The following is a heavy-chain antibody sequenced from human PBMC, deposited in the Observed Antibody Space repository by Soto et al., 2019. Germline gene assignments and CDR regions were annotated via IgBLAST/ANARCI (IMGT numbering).Heavy chain of an antibody. CDR1: GFTFSTYS. D-gene: IGHD1-26*01. Sequence: EVQLVESGGGLVQPGGSLRLSCAASGFTFSTYSMNWVRQAPGKGLEWLSYIGPSSGTISYADSVKGRFTISRDEAKNSLYLQMNSLRDADTSLYYCVRDHKWAFDYWGQGALVTVSS. J-gene: IGHJ4*02. CDR2: IGPSSGTI. V-gene: IGHV3-48*02. CDR3: VRDHKWAFDY.